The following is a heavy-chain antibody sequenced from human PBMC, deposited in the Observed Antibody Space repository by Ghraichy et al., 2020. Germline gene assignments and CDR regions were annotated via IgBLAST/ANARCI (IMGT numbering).Heavy chain of an antibody. CDR2: IYTSGST. D-gene: IGHD3-3*01. CDR1: GGXISSYY. J-gene: IGHJ4*02. V-gene: IGHV4-4*07. Sequence: SETLSLTCTVSGGXISSYYWSWIRQSAGKGLEWIGRIYTSGSTNYNPTLKSRVTMSVDTSKNQFSLKLSSVTAADTAVYYCARESYYDFWSGYYTGFDYWGQGTLVTVSS. CDR3: ARESYYDFWSGYYTGFDY.